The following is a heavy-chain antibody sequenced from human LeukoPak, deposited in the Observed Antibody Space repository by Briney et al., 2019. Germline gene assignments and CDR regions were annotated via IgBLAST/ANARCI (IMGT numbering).Heavy chain of an antibody. CDR3: ARDYRYSGYDAFDY. CDR1: GGSISSSSYY. D-gene: IGHD5-12*01. V-gene: IGHV4-39*07. CDR2: IYYSGST. J-gene: IGHJ4*02. Sequence: SETLSLTCTISGGSISSSSYYWGWIRQPPGKGLEWIGSIYYSGSTYYNPSLKSRVTISVDTSKNQFSLKLSSVTAADTAVYYCARDYRYSGYDAFDYWGQGTLVTVSS.